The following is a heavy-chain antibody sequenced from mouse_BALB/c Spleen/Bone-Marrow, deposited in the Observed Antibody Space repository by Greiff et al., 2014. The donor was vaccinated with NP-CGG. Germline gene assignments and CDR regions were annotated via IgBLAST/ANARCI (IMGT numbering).Heavy chain of an antibody. CDR3: ARNHYAMDY. Sequence: QVQLQQSGAELVGPGASVKMSCKASGYTFTSYWVHWGEKRPGQGLEWVGMIDPSNSESRLNQKFKDKATLNVDKSSNTAYMQLSSLTSEDSAVYYCARNHYAMDYWGQGTSVTVSS. J-gene: IGHJ4*01. CDR1: GYTFTSYW. CDR2: IDPSNSES. V-gene: IGHV1S127*01.